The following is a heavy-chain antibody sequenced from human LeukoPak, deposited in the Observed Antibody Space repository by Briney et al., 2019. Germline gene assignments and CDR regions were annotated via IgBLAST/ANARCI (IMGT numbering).Heavy chain of an antibody. V-gene: IGHV1-2*02. CDR2: INPNSGGT. CDR1: GFTFTGFH. Sequence: ASMKVSCKTSGFTFTGFHMHWVRQAPGQGLEWMGWINPNSGGTTYAQKFQGRVNMTRDTSISAVYMELSRLTSDDTAVYYCATPPGKVDYWGQGTLVTVSS. J-gene: IGHJ4*02. CDR3: ATPPGKVDY. D-gene: IGHD4-23*01.